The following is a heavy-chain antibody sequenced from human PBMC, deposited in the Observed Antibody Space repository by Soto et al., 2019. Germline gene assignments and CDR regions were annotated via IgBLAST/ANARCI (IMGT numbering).Heavy chain of an antibody. CDR2: IIPILGIA. Sequence: ASVKVACASSGGSLWIYTVTWSRKAPGQGLEWMGRIIPILGIANYAQKFQGRVTITADKSTSTAYMELSSLRSEDTAVYYCASLYSSSWYVDYWGQGTLVTVSS. V-gene: IGHV1-69*02. D-gene: IGHD6-13*01. J-gene: IGHJ4*02. CDR3: ASLYSSSWYVDY. CDR1: GGSLWIYT.